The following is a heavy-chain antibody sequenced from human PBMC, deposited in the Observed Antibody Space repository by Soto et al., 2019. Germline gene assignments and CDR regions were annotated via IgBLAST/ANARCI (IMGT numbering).Heavy chain of an antibody. D-gene: IGHD3-22*01. CDR2: IYYSGST. CDR3: ARDYFDSSDYTTNWFDP. Sequence: SETLSLTCTVSGGSITSGDYYWSWIRQPPGKGLEWIGYIYYSGSTYYNPSLKSRVTIFVDTSKNQFSLKLTSVTAADTALYYCARDYFDSSDYTTNWFDPWGQGALVTVSS. J-gene: IGHJ5*02. V-gene: IGHV4-30-4*01. CDR1: GGSITSGDYY.